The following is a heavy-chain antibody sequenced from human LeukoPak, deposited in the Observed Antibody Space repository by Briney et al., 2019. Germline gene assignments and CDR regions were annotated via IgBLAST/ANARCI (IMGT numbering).Heavy chain of an antibody. CDR2: INPNSGGT. D-gene: IGHD3-3*01. J-gene: IGHJ6*02. V-gene: IGHV1-2*02. CDR1: GYTFTGYY. Sequence: ASVKVSCKASGYTFTGYYMHWVRQAPGQGLEWMGWINPNSGGTNYAQKFQGRVTMTRDTSITTAYMELSRLRSGDTAVYYCAKWGFDFWSGHFGLDVWGQGTTVTVS. CDR3: AKWGFDFWSGHFGLDV.